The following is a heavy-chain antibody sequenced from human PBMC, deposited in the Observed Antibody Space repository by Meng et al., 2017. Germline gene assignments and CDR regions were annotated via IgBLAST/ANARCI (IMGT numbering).Heavy chain of an antibody. Sequence: SETLSLTCAVYGGSFSGYYWSWIRQPPGKGLEWIGEINHSGSTNYNPSLKSRVTISVDTSKYQFPLKLSSVTAADTAVYYCARGQVVAGTTVEVSSYYYYGMDVWGQGTTVTVSS. CDR3: ARGQVVAGTTVEVSSYYYYGMDV. J-gene: IGHJ6*02. CDR1: GGSFSGYY. CDR2: INHSGST. D-gene: IGHD6-19*01. V-gene: IGHV4-34*01.